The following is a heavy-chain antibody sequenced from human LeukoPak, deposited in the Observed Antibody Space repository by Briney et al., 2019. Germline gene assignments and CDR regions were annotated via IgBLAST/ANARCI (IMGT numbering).Heavy chain of an antibody. CDR2: IYYSEST. CDR1: SGSISSSSYY. CDR3: ARGGIQLWLRDAFDI. J-gene: IGHJ3*02. V-gene: IGHV4-39*07. D-gene: IGHD5-18*01. Sequence: PSETLSLTCIVSSGSISSSSYYWGWIRQPPGKGLEWIGSIYYSESTYYNPSLKSRVTISVDTSKNQFSLKLSSVTAADTAVYYCARGGIQLWLRDAFDIWGQGTMVTVSS.